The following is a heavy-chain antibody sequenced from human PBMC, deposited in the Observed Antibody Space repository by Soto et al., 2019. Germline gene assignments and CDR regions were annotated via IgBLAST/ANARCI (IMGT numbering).Heavy chain of an antibody. Sequence: EVQLLESGGGLVQPGGSLRLACAGSGCTFINHAMNWVRQAPGKGLEWVTGITGNGETTNYADSVKGRFTISRDNSKNTLYLQMNSLRAEDTAVYYCAKGDCGSSGCRLIDYWGQGTLVTVSS. CDR2: ITGNGETT. D-gene: IGHD2-2*01. CDR1: GCTFINHA. V-gene: IGHV3-23*01. CDR3: AKGDCGSSGCRLIDY. J-gene: IGHJ4*02.